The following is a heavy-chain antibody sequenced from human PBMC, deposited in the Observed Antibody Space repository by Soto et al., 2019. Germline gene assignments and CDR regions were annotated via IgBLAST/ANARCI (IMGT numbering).Heavy chain of an antibody. CDR2: VNPSGGHT. V-gene: IGHV1-46*01. D-gene: IGHD2-21*02. CDR3: ARGGHVVVVTAALDY. Sequence: QVQLVQSGAEVKKPGASVKVSCTASGDTFTDYYIHWVRQAPGQGLEWMGTVNPSGGHTTYAQHFPGRMTMTRDTSTSTLYMELTSLTSEDTAVYYCARGGHVVVVTAALDYWGQGTLVTVSS. J-gene: IGHJ4*02. CDR1: GDTFTDYY.